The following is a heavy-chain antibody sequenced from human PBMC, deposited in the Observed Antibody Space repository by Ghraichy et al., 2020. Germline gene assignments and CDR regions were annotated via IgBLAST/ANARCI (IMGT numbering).Heavy chain of an antibody. CDR1: GGSISSYF. D-gene: IGHD2/OR15-2a*01. CDR3: ARVVIGATIRYGVDV. CDR2: VHYSGTT. J-gene: IGHJ6*02. V-gene: IGHV4-59*01. Sequence: ESLNISCSVSGGSISSYFWTWIRQPPGKGLEWIAYVHYSGTTNYNPSLKSRVTISLDMSNKQFSLQLNSVTAADTAVYYCARVVIGATIRYGVDVWGQGTTVTVSS.